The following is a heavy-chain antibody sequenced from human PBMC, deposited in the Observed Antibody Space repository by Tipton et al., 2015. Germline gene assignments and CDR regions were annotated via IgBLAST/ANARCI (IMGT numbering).Heavy chain of an antibody. CDR1: GFTFSSYA. CDR2: ISGSGGST. V-gene: IGHV3-23*01. Sequence: GSLRLSCAASGFTFSSYAMSWVRQAPGKGLEWVSAISGSGGSTYYADSVKGRFTISRDNYKNTLYLQMNSLRAEDTAVYYCAKDILTGYYIEGNFDYWGQGTPVTVSS. J-gene: IGHJ4*02. D-gene: IGHD3-9*01. CDR3: AKDILTGYYIEGNFDY.